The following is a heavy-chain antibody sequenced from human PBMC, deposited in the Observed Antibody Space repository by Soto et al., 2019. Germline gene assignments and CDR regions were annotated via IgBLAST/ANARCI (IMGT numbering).Heavy chain of an antibody. CDR2: TNPNSGGT. J-gene: IGHJ5*02. CDR1: GYTFTGYY. V-gene: IGHV1-2*02. Sequence: QVQLVQSGAEVKKPGASVKVSCKASGYTFTGYYMHWGRQAPGQGLEWMGGTNPNSGGTNYAQKFQGRGTMTMDTSISKAYMELSRLRSDDTAVYYCARRYCSGGSCYFPWGQGTLVTVSS. CDR3: ARRYCSGGSCYFP. D-gene: IGHD2-15*01.